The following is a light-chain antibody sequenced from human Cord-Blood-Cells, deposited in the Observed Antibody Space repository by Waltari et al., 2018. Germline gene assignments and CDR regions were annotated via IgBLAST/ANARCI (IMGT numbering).Light chain of an antibody. J-gene: IGKJ4*01. CDR1: QRLLHSNGYNY. CDR2: LGS. Sequence: DMVITQSPLSLPVTAGELASISYSSSQRLLHSNGYNYLDWYLQKPGQSTQLLFYLGSKRASGVSHWFSGSGSGTDFLPNISRVEDEDVRVYYRMQDIQTLTFGGGTKVEIK. CDR3: MQDIQTLT. V-gene: IGKV2-28*01.